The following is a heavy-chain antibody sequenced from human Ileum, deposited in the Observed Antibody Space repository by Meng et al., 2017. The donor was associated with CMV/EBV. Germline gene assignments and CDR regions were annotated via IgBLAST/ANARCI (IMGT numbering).Heavy chain of an antibody. CDR2: IYYSGST. J-gene: IGHJ2*01. V-gene: IGHV4-39*07. D-gene: IGHD2-2*01. CDR1: GGSISSSSYY. Sequence: SETLSLTCTVSGGSISSSSYYWGWIRQPPGKGREWIGSIYYSGSTYYNPSLKSRVTISVDTSKNQFSLKLSSVTAADTAVYYCARDPSSTTQPLDLWGRGTLVTVSS. CDR3: ARDPSSTTQPLDL.